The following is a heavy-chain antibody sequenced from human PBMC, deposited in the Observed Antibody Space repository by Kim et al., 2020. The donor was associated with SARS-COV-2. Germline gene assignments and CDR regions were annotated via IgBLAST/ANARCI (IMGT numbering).Heavy chain of an antibody. CDR3: ATGEDCTSSSCYEGDYYYGMDV. CDR1: GFTFSDYY. D-gene: IGHD2-2*01. V-gene: IGHV3-11*01. CDR2: ISNSGNTI. J-gene: IGHJ6*02. Sequence: GGSLRLSCTTSGFTFSDYYMSWIRQAPGKGLEWVSYISNSGNTIYYADSVKGRFTTSRDNAKNSLFLQMNSLRAEDTAVYYCATGEDCTSSSCYEGDYYYGMDVWGQGTTVTV.